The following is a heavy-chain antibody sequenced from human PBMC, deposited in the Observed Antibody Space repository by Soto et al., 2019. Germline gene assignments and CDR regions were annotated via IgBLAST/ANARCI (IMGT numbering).Heavy chain of an antibody. CDR1: GLTFNFYA. CDR2: ISVNGRT. V-gene: IGHV3-23*01. CDR3: TKAGGWYYYDSSGPPDASHV. J-gene: IGHJ3*01. Sequence: GALRLSCAASGLTFNFYAMAWVRQAPGKGLEWVSGISVNGRTNYADSVKGRFTISRDNSKNMVFLQMDTLRAEDTALYYCTKAGGWYYYDSSGPPDASHVWVQGTMVTVSS. D-gene: IGHD3-22*01.